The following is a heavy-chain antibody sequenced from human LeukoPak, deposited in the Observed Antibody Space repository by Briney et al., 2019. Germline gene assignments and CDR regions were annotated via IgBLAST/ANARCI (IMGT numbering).Heavy chain of an antibody. V-gene: IGHV3-30*02. CDR2: IRYDGSNK. Sequence: GGSLRLSCAASGFTFSSYGMHWVRQAPGKGLEWVAFIRYDGSNKYYADSVKGRFTISRDNSKNTLYLQMNSLRAEDTAVYYCAKVSEQWLVTPLDYWGQGTLVTVFS. D-gene: IGHD6-19*01. CDR3: AKVSEQWLVTPLDY. CDR1: GFTFSSYG. J-gene: IGHJ4*02.